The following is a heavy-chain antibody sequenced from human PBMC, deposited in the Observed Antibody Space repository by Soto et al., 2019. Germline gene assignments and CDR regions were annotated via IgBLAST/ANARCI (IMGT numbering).Heavy chain of an antibody. CDR3: VSRITMVRGVRDYGMDV. D-gene: IGHD3-10*01. V-gene: IGHV5-10-1*01. CDR2: IDPSDSYT. Sequence: PGESLKISCKGSGYSFTSYWISWVRQMPEKGLEWMGRIDPSDSYTNYSPSFRGHVTISADKSISTAYLQWSSLKASDTAMYYCVSRITMVRGVRDYGMDVWGQGTTVTVSS. CDR1: GYSFTSYW. J-gene: IGHJ6*02.